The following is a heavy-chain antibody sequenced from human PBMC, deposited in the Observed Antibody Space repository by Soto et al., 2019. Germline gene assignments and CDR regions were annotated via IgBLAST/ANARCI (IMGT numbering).Heavy chain of an antibody. CDR2: IYHSGST. V-gene: IGHV4-38-2*01. Sequence: SETLSLTCAVSGYSISIGYYCGCIRQPPGKGLEWIGSIYHSGSTYYNPSLKSRVTISVDTSKNQFSLKLSSVTAADTAVYYCASAVAAAGTFDYWGQGTLVTVSS. CDR3: ASAVAAAGTFDY. J-gene: IGHJ4*02. CDR1: GYSISIGYY. D-gene: IGHD6-13*01.